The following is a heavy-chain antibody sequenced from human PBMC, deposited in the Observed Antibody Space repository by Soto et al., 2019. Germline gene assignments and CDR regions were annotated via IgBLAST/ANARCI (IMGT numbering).Heavy chain of an antibody. D-gene: IGHD6-19*01. J-gene: IGHJ4*02. CDR2: INHSGST. V-gene: IGHV4-34*01. CDR3: AIRLGRSGPYFDY. Sequence: PSETLSLTCAVYGGSFSCYYWSWIRQPPGKGLEWIGEINHSGSTNHNPSLKSRVTISVDTSKNQFSLKLSSVTAADTAVYYCAIRLGRSGPYFDYWGQGTLVTVSS. CDR1: GGSFSCYY.